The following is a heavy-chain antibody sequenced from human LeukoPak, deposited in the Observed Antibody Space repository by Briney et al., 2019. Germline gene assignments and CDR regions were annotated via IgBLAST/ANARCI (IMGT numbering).Heavy chain of an antibody. D-gene: IGHD6-13*01. Sequence: SETLSLTCTVSGGSISSYYWSWIRQPPGKGLEWIGYIYYSGSTNYNPSLKSRVTISVDTSKNQFSLKLSSVTAADTAVYYCARHTGELGYWGQGTLVTVSS. CDR1: GGSISSYY. J-gene: IGHJ4*02. CDR2: IYYSGST. CDR3: ARHTGELGY. V-gene: IGHV4-59*08.